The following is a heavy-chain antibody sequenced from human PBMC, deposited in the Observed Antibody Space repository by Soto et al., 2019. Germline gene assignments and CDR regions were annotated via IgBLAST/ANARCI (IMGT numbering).Heavy chain of an antibody. D-gene: IGHD6-13*01. CDR2: IYYSGST. CDR3: ASSDDSSSWEFSTFDY. Sequence: SETLSLTCSVSGGSISSYYWSWIRQPPGKGLEWIGYIYYSGSTNYNPSLKSRVTISVDTSKNQFSLKLSSVTAADTAVYYCASSDDSSSWEFSTFDYWGQGTLVTVSS. CDR1: GGSISSYY. V-gene: IGHV4-59*01. J-gene: IGHJ4*02.